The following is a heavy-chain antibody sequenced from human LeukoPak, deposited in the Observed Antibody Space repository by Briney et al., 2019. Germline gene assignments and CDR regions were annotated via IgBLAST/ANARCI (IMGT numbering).Heavy chain of an antibody. Sequence: EASVKVSCKAAGYTFTSYYLHWVRQAPGQGLEWMGIIYPSFGRADYAERFQGRVTMTWDTSTSTVYPELRSLRSEDTAMYYCAREFHGGYFDYWGQGTLVTVSS. CDR2: IYPSFGRA. V-gene: IGHV1-46*01. CDR1: GYTFTSYY. D-gene: IGHD3-16*01. J-gene: IGHJ4*02. CDR3: AREFHGGYFDY.